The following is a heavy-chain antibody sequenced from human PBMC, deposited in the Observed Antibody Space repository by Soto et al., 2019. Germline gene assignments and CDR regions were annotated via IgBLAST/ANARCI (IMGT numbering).Heavy chain of an antibody. J-gene: IGHJ4*02. CDR2: ISYDGSNK. D-gene: IGHD1-26*01. Sequence: GGSLRLSCAASGFTFSSYGMHWVRQAPGKGLEWVAVISYDGSNKYYADSVKGRFTISRDNSKNTLYLQMNSLRAEDTAVYYCATLFSGSYEVYWGQGTLVTVSS. CDR3: ATLFSGSYEVY. V-gene: IGHV3-30*03. CDR1: GFTFSSYG.